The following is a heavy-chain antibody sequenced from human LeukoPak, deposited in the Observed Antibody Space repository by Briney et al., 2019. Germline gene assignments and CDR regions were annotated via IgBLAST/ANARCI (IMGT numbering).Heavy chain of an antibody. D-gene: IGHD3-22*01. CDR2: ISVSGHKT. CDR1: GFTVSGNY. J-gene: IGHJ4*02. CDR3: VKDLVGYDSSGYRDY. Sequence: GGSLRLSCAVSGFTVSGNYMSWVRQAPGKGLEWVSGISVSGHKTYHADSVKGRFTISRDNSNNMVYLQMNSLRAEDTAVYYCVKDLVGYDSSGYRDYWGQGTLVTVSS. V-gene: IGHV3-23*01.